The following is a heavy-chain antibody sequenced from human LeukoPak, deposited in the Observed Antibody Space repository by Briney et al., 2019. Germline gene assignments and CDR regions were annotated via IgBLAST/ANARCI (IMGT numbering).Heavy chain of an antibody. V-gene: IGHV3-33*08. J-gene: IGHJ2*01. D-gene: IGHD2-15*01. CDR2: IWHDETNK. CDR1: GFTFSSYA. CDR3: ARGRVVAAAPHWFFDL. Sequence: GGSLRLSCAASGFTFSSYAMHWVRQAPGKGLEWVAVIWHDETNKYYADSVKGRFTISRDNSKNTLYLQMDSLRVEDTAVYYCARGRVVAAAPHWFFDLWGRGTLVTVSS.